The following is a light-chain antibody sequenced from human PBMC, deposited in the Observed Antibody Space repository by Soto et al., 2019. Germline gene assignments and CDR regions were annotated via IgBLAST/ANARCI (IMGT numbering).Light chain of an antibody. J-gene: IGLJ1*01. Sequence: QSVLTQPPSASGTPGQRVFISCSGSSSNIGGTNYAYWYQQHPGKAPKLMIYEVNKRPSGVPDRFSGSKSGNTASLTVSGLQAEDEADYYCSSYAGSSNVFGTGTKVTVL. CDR2: EVN. CDR1: SSNIGGTNY. CDR3: SSYAGSSNV. V-gene: IGLV2-8*01.